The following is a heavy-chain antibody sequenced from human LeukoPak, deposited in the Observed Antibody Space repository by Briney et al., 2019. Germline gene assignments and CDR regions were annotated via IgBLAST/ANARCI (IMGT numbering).Heavy chain of an antibody. Sequence: GGSLRLSCAASGFTFGSYWMHWVRQAPGKGLVWVSRINNDGSTTNYADSVKGRFTISRDNAKNTLYLQMNSLRAEDTAVYYCSRGGYGDYNNWFDPWGQGTLVIVSS. CDR2: INNDGSTT. CDR3: SRGGYGDYNNWFDP. D-gene: IGHD4-17*01. J-gene: IGHJ5*02. V-gene: IGHV3-74*01. CDR1: GFTFGSYW.